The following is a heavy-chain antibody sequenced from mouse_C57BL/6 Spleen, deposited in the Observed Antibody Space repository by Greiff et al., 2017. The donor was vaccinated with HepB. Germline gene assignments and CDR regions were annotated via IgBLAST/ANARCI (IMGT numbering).Heavy chain of an antibody. V-gene: IGHV1-26*01. CDR1: GYTFTDYY. D-gene: IGHD1-1*01. CDR3: AYYYGSSYDWYFDV. J-gene: IGHJ1*03. CDR2: INPNNGGT. Sequence: EVQLQQSGPELVKPGASVKISCKASGYTFTDYYMNWVKQSHGKSLEWIGDINPNNGGTSYNQKFKGKAKLTVDKSSSTAYMELRSLTSEDSAVYYCAYYYGSSYDWYFDVWGTGTTVTVSS.